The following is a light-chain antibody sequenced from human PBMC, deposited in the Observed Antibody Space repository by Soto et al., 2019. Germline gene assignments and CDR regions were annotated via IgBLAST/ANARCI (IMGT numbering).Light chain of an antibody. Sequence: QSALTQPASVSGSPGQSITISCTTTASDVGGYKSVSWYQQHPGKAPKLMIYDVSNRPSGVSYRFSGSKSGNTASLTISGLQAEDEADYYCCSYTRSTTHYVFGTGTKVTVL. CDR3: CSYTRSTTHYV. J-gene: IGLJ1*01. CDR2: DVS. V-gene: IGLV2-14*01. CDR1: ASDVGGYKS.